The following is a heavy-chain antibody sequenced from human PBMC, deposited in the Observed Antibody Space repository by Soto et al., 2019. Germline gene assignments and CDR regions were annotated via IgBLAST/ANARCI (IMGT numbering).Heavy chain of an antibody. Sequence: SETLSLTCTVSGGSISSGGYYWIWIRHHPGKGLEWIGYIYYSGSTYYNPSLKSRVTISVDTSKNQFSLKLSSVTAADTAVYYCARDQLRAARYYYYYYGMDVWGQGTTVTVSS. J-gene: IGHJ6*02. CDR1: GGSISSGGYY. CDR2: IYYSGST. V-gene: IGHV4-31*03. D-gene: IGHD2-15*01. CDR3: ARDQLRAARYYYYYYGMDV.